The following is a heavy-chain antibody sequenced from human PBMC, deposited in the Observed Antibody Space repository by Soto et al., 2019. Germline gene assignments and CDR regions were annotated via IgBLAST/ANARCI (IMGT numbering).Heavy chain of an antibody. CDR3: ASGWMAAFDN. Sequence: PSETLSLTCNVTGDSIKTHYWSWIRQAPGKGLEWIGYIYYSGSTLYSPSLKRRVTISAGTAKNQFSLRLTSLTAADTAVYYCASGWMAAFDNWGQGTLVTVSS. J-gene: IGHJ4*02. D-gene: IGHD2-2*03. CDR1: GDSIKTHY. V-gene: IGHV4-59*11. CDR2: IYYSGST.